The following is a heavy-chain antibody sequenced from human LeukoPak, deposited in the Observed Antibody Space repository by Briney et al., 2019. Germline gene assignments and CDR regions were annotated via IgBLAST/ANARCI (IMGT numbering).Heavy chain of an antibody. D-gene: IGHD3-3*01. CDR1: GFTVSNSY. CDR3: ARGPTRGTIFGVPEH. Sequence: PGGSLRLCCAASGFTVSNSYVNWVRQAPGKGLEWVSVIYSGGNTYYADSVKGRFTISRDNAKNSLYLQMNSLRAEDTAVYYCARGPTRGTIFGVPEHWGQGTLVTVSS. CDR2: IYSGGNT. J-gene: IGHJ1*01. V-gene: IGHV3-66*01.